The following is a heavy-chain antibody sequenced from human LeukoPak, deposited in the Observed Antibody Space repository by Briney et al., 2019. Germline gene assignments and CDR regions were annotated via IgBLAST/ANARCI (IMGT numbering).Heavy chain of an antibody. CDR3: ARGDSGYFFYYGLDV. CDR1: GYTFTNYD. CDR2: MNPNSGNT. J-gene: IGHJ6*02. Sequence: ASVKVSCRASGYTFTNYDIHWVRQATGQGREGMGWMNPNSGNTGYAQKFQDRDTMTRNTPISTAYMELTRLTSEDTAVYYCARGDSGYFFYYGLDVWGQGTTVTVSS. V-gene: IGHV1-8*01. D-gene: IGHD3-10*01.